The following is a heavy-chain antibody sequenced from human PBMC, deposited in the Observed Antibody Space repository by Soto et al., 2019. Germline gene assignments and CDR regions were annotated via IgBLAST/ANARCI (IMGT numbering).Heavy chain of an antibody. Sequence: QVTLKESGPVLVKPTETLTLTCTVSGFSLSNARMGVSWIRQPPGKALEWLAHIFSNDEKSYSTSLKSRFTISKDSSKSQVVLTITLMDSVHIAIYYCASFRYSSSPSRYLDLWGRGTLVTVSP. CDR2: IFSNDEK. CDR1: GFSLSNARMG. CDR3: ASFRYSSSPSRYLDL. V-gene: IGHV2-26*01. D-gene: IGHD6-6*01. J-gene: IGHJ2*01.